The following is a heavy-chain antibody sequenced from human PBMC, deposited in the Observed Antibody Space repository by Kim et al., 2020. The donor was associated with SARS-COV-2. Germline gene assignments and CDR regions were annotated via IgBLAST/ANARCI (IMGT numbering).Heavy chain of an antibody. Sequence: SVKVSCKASGGTFSSYAISWVRQAPGQGLEWMGGIIPIFGTANYAQKFQGRVTITADESTSTAYMELSSLRSEDTAVYYCALPRGRYDFWSGYPYYGMDVWGQGTTVTVSS. V-gene: IGHV1-69*13. J-gene: IGHJ6*02. D-gene: IGHD3-3*01. CDR2: IIPIFGTA. CDR3: ALPRGRYDFWSGYPYYGMDV. CDR1: GGTFSSYA.